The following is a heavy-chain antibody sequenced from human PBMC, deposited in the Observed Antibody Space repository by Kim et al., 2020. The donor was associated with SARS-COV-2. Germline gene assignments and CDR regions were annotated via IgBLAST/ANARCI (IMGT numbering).Heavy chain of an antibody. J-gene: IGHJ4*02. D-gene: IGHD2-15*01. V-gene: IGHV3-15*01. Sequence: GGSLRLSCAASGFTFSNAWMSWVRQAPGKGLEWVGRIKSKTDGGTTDYAAPVKGRFTISRDDSKNTLYLQMNSLKTEDTAGYYCTTVVVVAATLRDYWGQGTLVTVSS. CDR1: GFTFSNAW. CDR3: TTVVVVAATLRDY. CDR2: IKSKTDGGTT.